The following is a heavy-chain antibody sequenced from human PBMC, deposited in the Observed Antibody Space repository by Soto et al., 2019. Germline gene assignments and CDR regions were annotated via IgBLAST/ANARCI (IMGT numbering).Heavy chain of an antibody. CDR2: ISGSGGST. V-gene: IGHV3-23*01. Sequence: EVQLLESGGGLVQPGGSLRLSCAASGFTFSSYAMSWVRQAPGKGLEWVSAISGSGGSTYYADSEKGRCTISRDNPKNTLYLQMNSLRAEDTAVYYCANEMGVLLWFWELFTFHYWGQGTLGTVSS. CDR1: GFTFSSYA. J-gene: IGHJ4*02. D-gene: IGHD3-10*01. CDR3: ANEMGVLLWFWELFTFHY.